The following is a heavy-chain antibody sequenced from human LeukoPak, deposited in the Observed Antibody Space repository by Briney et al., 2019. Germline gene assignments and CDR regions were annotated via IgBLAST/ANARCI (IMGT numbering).Heavy chain of an antibody. CDR2: IYSGGST. J-gene: IGHJ4*02. CDR3: ATSLGYSSSSDY. CDR1: GFTVSSNY. D-gene: IGHD6-6*01. Sequence: GGSLRLSCAASGFTVSSNYMSWVRQAPGKGLEWVSVIYSGGSTYYADSVKGRFTISRDNSKNTLYLQMNSLRAEDTAVYYCATSLGYSSSSDYWGQGTLVTVSS. V-gene: IGHV3-53*01.